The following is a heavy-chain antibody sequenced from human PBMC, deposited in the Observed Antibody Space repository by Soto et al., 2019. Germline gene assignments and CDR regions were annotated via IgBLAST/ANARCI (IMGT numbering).Heavy chain of an antibody. CDR1: GFTFSSYW. J-gene: IGHJ6*02. CDR2: INSDGSSK. V-gene: IGHV3-74*01. D-gene: IGHD1-1*01. Sequence: GGSLRLSCAASGFTFSSYWMHWVRQAPGKGLVWVSRINSDGSSKSYADSVKGRFTISRDNAKNTLYLQMNSLRAEDTAVYYCARAGTTASYYYGMDVWGQGTTVTVSS. CDR3: ARAGTTASYYYGMDV.